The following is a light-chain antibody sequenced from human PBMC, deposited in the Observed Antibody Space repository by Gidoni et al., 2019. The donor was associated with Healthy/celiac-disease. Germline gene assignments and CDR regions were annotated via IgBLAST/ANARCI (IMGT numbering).Light chain of an antibody. CDR2: GAS. Sequence: EIVLTQSPGTLSLSPGERATRSCRASQSVSSSYLAWYQHKPGQAPRLLIYGASSRATGIPDRFSGSGSGTDFTLTISRLEPEDFAVYYCQQYGSSPPNTFGQGTKLEIK. V-gene: IGKV3-20*01. CDR1: QSVSSSY. CDR3: QQYGSSPPNT. J-gene: IGKJ2*01.